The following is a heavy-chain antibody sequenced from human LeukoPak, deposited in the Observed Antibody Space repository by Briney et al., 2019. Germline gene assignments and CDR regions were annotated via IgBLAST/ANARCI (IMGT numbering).Heavy chain of an antibody. CDR2: IIPIFGTA. D-gene: IGHD5-24*01. CDR1: GGTLSSYA. Sequence: ASVKVSCKASGGTLSSYAISWVRQAPGQGLEWMGGIIPIFGTANYAQKFQGRVTITTDESTSTAYMELSSLRSEDTAVYYCAVAGDGYNNYWGQGTLVTVSS. J-gene: IGHJ4*02. CDR3: AVAGDGYNNY. V-gene: IGHV1-69*05.